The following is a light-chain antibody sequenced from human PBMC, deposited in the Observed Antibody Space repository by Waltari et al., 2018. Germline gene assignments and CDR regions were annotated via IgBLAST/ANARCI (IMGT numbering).Light chain of an antibody. CDR1: QGISSY. V-gene: IGKV1-17*01. J-gene: IGKJ4*01. CDR3: LQHNSYPLT. Sequence: DIQMTQSPSSLSASVGDTVTITCRASQGISSYLNWFQQKPGKARKLLIYAASSLESGVPSRFSGSGSGTEFTLTISSLQPEDFAAYYCLQHNSYPLTFGGGTKVEIK. CDR2: AAS.